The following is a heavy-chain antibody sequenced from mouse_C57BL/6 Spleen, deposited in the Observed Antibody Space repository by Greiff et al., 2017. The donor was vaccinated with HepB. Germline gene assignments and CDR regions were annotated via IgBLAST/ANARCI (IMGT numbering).Heavy chain of an antibody. CDR3: AMHYEDYYAMDY. Sequence: EVQLQQSGPELVKPGASVKISCKASGYTFTDYYMNWVKQSHGKSLEWIGDINPNNGGTSYNQKFKGKATLTVDKSSSTAYMELRSLTSEDSAVFYWAMHYEDYYAMDYWGQGTSVTVSS. V-gene: IGHV1-26*01. CDR2: INPNNGGT. J-gene: IGHJ4*01. CDR1: GYTFTDYY. D-gene: IGHD2-4*01.